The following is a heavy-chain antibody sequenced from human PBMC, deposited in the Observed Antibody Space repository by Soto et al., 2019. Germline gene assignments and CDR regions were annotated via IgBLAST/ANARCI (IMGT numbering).Heavy chain of an antibody. V-gene: IGHV1-58*01. Sequence: QMQLVQSGPEVKKPGTSVKVSCKASGFTFTSSAVQWVRQARGQRLEWIGWIVVGSGNTNYAQKFQERVTITRDMSKSTAYMELSSLRSEDTAVYYCAAVPYYDSRSEDDFDYWGQGTLVTVSS. CDR3: AAVPYYDSRSEDDFDY. CDR2: IVVGSGNT. CDR1: GFTFTSSA. J-gene: IGHJ4*02. D-gene: IGHD3-22*01.